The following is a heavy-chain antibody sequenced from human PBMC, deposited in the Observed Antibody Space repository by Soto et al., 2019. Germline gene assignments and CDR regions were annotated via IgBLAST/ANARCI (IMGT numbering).Heavy chain of an antibody. CDR1: GVKFDDHV. V-gene: IGHV3-9*01. J-gene: IGHJ6*02. CDR2: INWDGYSI. Sequence: GGSLRLSCVASGVKFDDHVMHWVRQVPGKGLEWVGHINWDGYSIGYGDSVRGRFTISRDNAKNTLYLQMNSLRPEDTALYYCARSWSGSTSGRVDVWGRGTTVTVSS. D-gene: IGHD3-3*01. CDR3: ARSWSGSTSGRVDV.